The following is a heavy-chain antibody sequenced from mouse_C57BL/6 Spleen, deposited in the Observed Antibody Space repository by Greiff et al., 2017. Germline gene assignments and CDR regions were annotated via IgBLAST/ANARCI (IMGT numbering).Heavy chain of an antibody. D-gene: IGHD2-5*01. CDR1: GYTFTSYW. CDR3: ARKRGYSNYYYYAMDY. Sequence: QVQLKESGAELVKPGASVKMSCKASGYTFTSYWITWVKQRPGQGLEWIGDIYPGSGSTNYNEKFKSKATLTVDTSSSTAYMQLSSLTSEDSAVYYCARKRGYSNYYYYAMDYWGQGTSVTVSS. CDR2: IYPGSGST. J-gene: IGHJ4*01. V-gene: IGHV1-55*01.